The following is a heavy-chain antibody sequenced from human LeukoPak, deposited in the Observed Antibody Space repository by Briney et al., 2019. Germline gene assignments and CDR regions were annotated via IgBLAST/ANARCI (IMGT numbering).Heavy chain of an antibody. CDR2: MHPNSGNT. CDR1: GYTFTSYD. J-gene: IGHJ1*01. D-gene: IGHD6-19*01. V-gene: IGHV1-8*01. CDR3: ARGGPVAATHKYFQH. Sequence: ASVKVSCKASGYTFTSYDINWVRQAPGQGLEWVGWMHPNSGNTGYAQNFQGRVTMTRNTSISTPYMELSSLRSEDTAVYYCARGGPVAATHKYFQHWGQGTLVTVSS.